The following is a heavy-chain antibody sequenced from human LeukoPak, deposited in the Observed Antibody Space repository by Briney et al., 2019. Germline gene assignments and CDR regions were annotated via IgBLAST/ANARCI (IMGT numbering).Heavy chain of an antibody. D-gene: IGHD6-19*01. CDR1: GGSISSGGYY. J-gene: IGHJ4*02. CDR2: IYYSGST. CDR3: ARNAPYSSGYDY. V-gene: IGHV4-31*03. Sequence: PSETLSLTCTVSGGSISSGGYYWSWLRQHPGKGLEWIGYIYYSGSTYYNPSLKSRVTISVDTSKNQFSLKLSSVTAADTAVYYCARNAPYSSGYDYWGQGTLVTVSS.